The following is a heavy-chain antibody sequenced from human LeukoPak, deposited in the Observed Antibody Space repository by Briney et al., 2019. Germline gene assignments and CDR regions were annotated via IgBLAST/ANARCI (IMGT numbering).Heavy chain of an antibody. CDR1: GYTFTGYY. CDR3: ARGSSSGNSNWFDA. CDR2: FNPGSGDT. Sequence: GASVKVSCKASGYTFTGYYIHWVRQAPGQGLEWMGRFNPGSGDTKYAQKFQDRVTMTRDTSISTAYMDLSRLTSDDTAVYYCARGSSSGNSNWFDAWGQGTLVTVSS. J-gene: IGHJ5*02. D-gene: IGHD4-23*01. V-gene: IGHV1-2*06.